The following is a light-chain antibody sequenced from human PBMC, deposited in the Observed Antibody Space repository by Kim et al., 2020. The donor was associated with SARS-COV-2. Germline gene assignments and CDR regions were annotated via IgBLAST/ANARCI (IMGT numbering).Light chain of an antibody. CDR2: ARN. V-gene: IGLV3-19*01. Sequence: SYELTQDPVVSVALGQTVRITCQGDSLRTYYASWYQQKPGQAPILVIYARNNRASGIPDRFSGSSSGNTASLTITGAQAEDEADYYCKSRDSSGNLLVFGGGTQLTVL. CDR1: SLRTYY. CDR3: KSRDSSGNLLV. J-gene: IGLJ3*02.